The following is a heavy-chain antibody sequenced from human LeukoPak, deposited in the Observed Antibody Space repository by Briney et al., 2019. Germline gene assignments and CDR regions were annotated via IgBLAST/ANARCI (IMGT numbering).Heavy chain of an antibody. J-gene: IGHJ3*02. Sequence: PSETLSLTYTVSGGSIRSYYWSWIRQSPGEGLEWIGYIYYSGSTSYNPSLKSRVTISVDTSKNQFSLMLSSATAADTAVYYCAREVDAFDIWGQGTMVTVSS. CDR2: IYYSGST. CDR3: AREVDAFDI. V-gene: IGHV4-59*01. CDR1: GGSIRSYY.